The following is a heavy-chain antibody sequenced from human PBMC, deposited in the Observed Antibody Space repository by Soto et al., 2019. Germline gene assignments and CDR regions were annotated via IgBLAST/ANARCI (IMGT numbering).Heavy chain of an antibody. V-gene: IGHV3-30-3*01. J-gene: IGHJ4*02. D-gene: IGHD2-2*02. CDR1: GFTFSSYA. CDR3: ARGGLKDIVVVPAAIRGFCDY. CDR2: ISYGGSNK. Sequence: PGGSLRLSCAASGFTFSSYAMHWVRQAPGKGLEWVAVISYGGSNKYYADSVKGRFTISRDNSKNTLYLQMNSLRAEDTAVYYCARGGLKDIVVVPAAIRGFCDYWGQGTLVTVSS.